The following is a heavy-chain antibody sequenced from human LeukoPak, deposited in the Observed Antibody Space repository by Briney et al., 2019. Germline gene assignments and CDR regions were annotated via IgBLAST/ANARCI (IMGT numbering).Heavy chain of an antibody. D-gene: IGHD6-13*01. Sequence: SVKVSCKASGGTFSSYAISWVRQAPGQGLEWMGGIIPIFDTANYAQKFQGRVTITADKSTSTAYMELSSLRSEDTAVYYCARSQQLVRRYFDYWGQGTLVTVSS. J-gene: IGHJ4*02. CDR1: GGTFSSYA. V-gene: IGHV1-69*06. CDR2: IIPIFDTA. CDR3: ARSQQLVRRYFDY.